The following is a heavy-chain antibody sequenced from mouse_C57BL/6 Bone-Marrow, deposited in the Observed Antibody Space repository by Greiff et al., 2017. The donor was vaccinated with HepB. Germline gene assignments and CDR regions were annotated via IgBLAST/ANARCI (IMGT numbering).Heavy chain of an antibody. D-gene: IGHD2-3*01. Sequence: QVTLKVSGPGILQPSQTLSLTCSFSGFSLSTFGMGLGWIRQPSGKGLEWLAHIWWDDDKYYNPALKSRLTISKDTSKNQVFLKIANVDTADTATYYCARISRGLLGYFDYWGQGTTLTVSS. J-gene: IGHJ2*01. CDR3: ARISRGLLGYFDY. CDR1: GFSLSTFGMG. V-gene: IGHV8-8*01. CDR2: IWWDDDK.